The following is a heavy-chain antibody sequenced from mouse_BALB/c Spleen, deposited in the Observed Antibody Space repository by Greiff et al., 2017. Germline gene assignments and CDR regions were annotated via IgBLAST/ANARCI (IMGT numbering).Heavy chain of an antibody. J-gene: IGHJ2*01. V-gene: IGHV5-6-4*01. CDR2: ISSGGSYT. Sequence: EVNVVESGGGLVKPGGSLKLSCAASGFTFSSYTMSWVRQTPEKRLEWVATISSGGSYTYYPDSVKGRFTISRDNAKNTLYLQMSSLKSEDTAMYYCTRDGGSSYLYYFDYWGQGTTRTVSS. CDR1: GFTFSSYT. CDR3: TRDGGSSYLYYFDY. D-gene: IGHD1-1*01.